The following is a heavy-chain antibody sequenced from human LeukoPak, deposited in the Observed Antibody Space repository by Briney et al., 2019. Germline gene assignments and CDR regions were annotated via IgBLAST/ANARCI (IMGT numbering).Heavy chain of an antibody. CDR2: IYYSGST. J-gene: IGHJ4*02. CDR1: GGSISSSSYY. CDR3: ARGYCSGGSCYTLDH. D-gene: IGHD2-15*01. V-gene: IGHV4-39*07. Sequence: SETLSLTCTVSGGSISSSSYYWGWIRQPPGKGLEWIGSIYYSGSTYYNPSLKSRVTISVDKSKNQFSLKLSSVTAADTAVYYCARGYCSGGSCYTLDHWGQGTLVTVSS.